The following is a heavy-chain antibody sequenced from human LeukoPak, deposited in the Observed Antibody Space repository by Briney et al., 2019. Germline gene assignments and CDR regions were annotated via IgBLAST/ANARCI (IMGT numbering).Heavy chain of an antibody. CDR1: GGSFSGYY. CDR2: INHSGST. V-gene: IGHV4-34*01. Sequence: SETLSLTCAVYGGSFSGYYWSWIRQPPGKGLEWIGEINHSGSTNYNPSLKSRVTISVDTSKNQFSLKLSSVTAADTAVYCCARGHMGSGYKSTWYNWFDPWGQGTLVTVSS. CDR3: ARGHMGSGYKSTWYNWFDP. D-gene: IGHD3-22*01. J-gene: IGHJ5*02.